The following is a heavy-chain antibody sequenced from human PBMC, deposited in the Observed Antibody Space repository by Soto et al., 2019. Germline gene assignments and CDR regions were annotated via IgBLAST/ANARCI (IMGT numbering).Heavy chain of an antibody. CDR2: MYYSGGT. Sequence: QVQLQESGPGLVKPSETLSLTCTVSGGSINNDYWSWIRQPPGKGLEWIGHMYYSGGTNYNPSLKSRVTISVDTSKNQFSLKLSSVTAADTAVYYCAREASAGPFDYWGQGTLVTVSS. J-gene: IGHJ4*02. CDR3: AREASAGPFDY. V-gene: IGHV4-59*01. CDR1: GGSINNDY. D-gene: IGHD6-13*01.